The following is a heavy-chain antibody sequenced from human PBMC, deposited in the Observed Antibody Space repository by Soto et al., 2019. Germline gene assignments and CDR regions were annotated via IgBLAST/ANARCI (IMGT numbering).Heavy chain of an antibody. Sequence: QVQLVESGGGVVQPGRSLRLSCAASGFIFSSYAIHWVRQAPGKGLEWVAVISYDGSSKYYADSVEGRFTISRDNSKNTLSLQMNSLRAEDTAVYYCARDKGAASRHWYFDLWGRGTLVTVSS. CDR2: ISYDGSSK. CDR1: GFIFSSYA. V-gene: IGHV3-30-3*01. CDR3: ARDKGAASRHWYFDL. J-gene: IGHJ2*01. D-gene: IGHD1-26*01.